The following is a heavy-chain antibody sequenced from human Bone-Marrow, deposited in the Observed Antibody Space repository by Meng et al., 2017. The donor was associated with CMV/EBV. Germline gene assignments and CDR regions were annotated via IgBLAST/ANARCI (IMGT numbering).Heavy chain of an antibody. D-gene: IGHD6-13*01. CDR3: ARGQATAGGSPFGY. CDR2: INHSGST. V-gene: IGHV4-34*01. CDR1: GGSFSGYY. Sequence: SETLSLSSACYGGSFSGYYWSWIRQPPGKGLEWIGEINHSGSTNYNPSLKSRVTISVDTSKNQFSLKLSSVTAADTAVYYCARGQATAGGSPFGYWGQGTLVTVSS. J-gene: IGHJ4*02.